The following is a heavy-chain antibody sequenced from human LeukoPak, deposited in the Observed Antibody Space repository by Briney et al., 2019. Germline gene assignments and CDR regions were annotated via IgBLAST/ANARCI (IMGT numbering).Heavy chain of an antibody. CDR2: LTPIFGTA. D-gene: IGHD5-12*01. V-gene: IGHV1-69*13. Sequence: SVKVSCTVSRGTFSTYEINWVRQAPGQGLEWMGGLTPIFGTANYAQKFQGRVKITADESTSTGCMELSSLTSEDTAVYYCARPEVATTYFDFWGQGTLVTVSS. J-gene: IGHJ4*02. CDR3: ARPEVATTYFDF. CDR1: RGTFSTYE.